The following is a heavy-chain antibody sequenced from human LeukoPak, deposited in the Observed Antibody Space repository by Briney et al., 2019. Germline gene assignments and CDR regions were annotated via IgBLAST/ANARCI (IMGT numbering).Heavy chain of an antibody. Sequence: GGSLRLSCATSQFKFNNYGMTWVRQAPGKGLEWVSSISGSGGRTQYADSVQGRFTISRDNSKNTLYLQMNSLRAEDTAVYYCAKDPNGDYIGTFDIWGQGTMVTVSS. CDR3: AKDPNGDYIGTFDI. D-gene: IGHD4-17*01. V-gene: IGHV3-23*01. CDR2: ISGSGGRT. J-gene: IGHJ3*02. CDR1: QFKFNNYG.